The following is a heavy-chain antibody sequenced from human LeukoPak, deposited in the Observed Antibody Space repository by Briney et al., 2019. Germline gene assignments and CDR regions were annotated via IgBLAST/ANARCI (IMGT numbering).Heavy chain of an antibody. CDR2: INHSGAT. J-gene: IGHJ2*01. D-gene: IGHD3-10*01. Sequence: SETLSLTCAAYGGSFSSYYWNWIRQPPGKGLEWIAEINHSGATNYNPSLKSRVTISVDRSKNQFSLKLSSVTAADTAVYYCARDGAVRGVNYWYFDLWGRGTLVTVSS. CDR3: ARDGAVRGVNYWYFDL. V-gene: IGHV4-34*01. CDR1: GGSFSSYY.